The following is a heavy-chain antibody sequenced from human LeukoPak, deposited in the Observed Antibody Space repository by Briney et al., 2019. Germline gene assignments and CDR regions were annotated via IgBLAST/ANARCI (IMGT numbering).Heavy chain of an antibody. CDR2: IIPILGIA. J-gene: IGHJ4*02. CDR1: GGTFSSYA. CDR3: ARDPSSSWDGSDY. D-gene: IGHD6-13*01. V-gene: IGHV1-69*04. Sequence: SVKVSCKASGGTFSSYAISWVRQAPGQGLEWMGRIIPILGIANYAQKFQGRVTITADKSTSTAYMELSSLRAEDTAVYYCARDPSSSWDGSDYWGQGTLVTVSS.